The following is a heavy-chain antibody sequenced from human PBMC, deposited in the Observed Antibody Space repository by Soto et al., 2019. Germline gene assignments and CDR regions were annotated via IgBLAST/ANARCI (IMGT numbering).Heavy chain of an antibody. V-gene: IGHV3-33*01. D-gene: IGHD1-7*01. Sequence: GGSLRLSCAASGFSFSSSGMHWVRQAPGKGLEWVAVIWYDGSNKYYADSVKGRFTISRDNSKNTLYLQMNSLRAEDTAVYYCARETGTTYYYYGMDVWGQGTTVTVSS. CDR1: GFSFSSSG. CDR2: IWYDGSNK. CDR3: ARETGTTYYYYGMDV. J-gene: IGHJ6*02.